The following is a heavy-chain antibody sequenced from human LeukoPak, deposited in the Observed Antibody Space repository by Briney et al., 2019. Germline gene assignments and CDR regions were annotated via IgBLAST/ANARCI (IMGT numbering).Heavy chain of an antibody. D-gene: IGHD2-2*01. CDR1: GFTFSHYY. CDR3: ARESIVVVPTTMDDASDI. V-gene: IGHV3-7*01. CDR2: IKQDGSEQ. J-gene: IGHJ3*02. Sequence: GGSLRLSCAASGFTFSHYYMSWVRQAPGKGLEWVANIKQDGSEQFYLDSVKGRFTISRDDAKNALYLQMHSLRVEDTAVYYCARESIVVVPTTMDDASDIWGQGTMVTVSS.